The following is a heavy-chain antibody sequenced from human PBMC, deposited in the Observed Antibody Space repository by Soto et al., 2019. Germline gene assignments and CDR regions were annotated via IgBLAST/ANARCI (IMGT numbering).Heavy chain of an antibody. CDR3: ARSPYSVSYLAYFDY. V-gene: IGHV3-30*03. CDR2: ISYDGSNK. CDR1: GFTFSSYG. D-gene: IGHD1-26*01. J-gene: IGHJ4*02. Sequence: GGSLRLSCAASGFTFSSYGMHWARQAPGKGLEWVAVISYDGSNKYYADSVKGRFTISRDNSKNTLYLQMNSLRAEDTAVYYCARSPYSVSYLAYFDYWGQGTLVTVSS.